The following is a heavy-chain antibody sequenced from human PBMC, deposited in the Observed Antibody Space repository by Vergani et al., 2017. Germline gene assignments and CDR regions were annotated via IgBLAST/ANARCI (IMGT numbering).Heavy chain of an antibody. CDR2: ISSSSSYI. J-gene: IGHJ4*02. D-gene: IGHD3-22*01. CDR1: GFTFISYS. CDR3: ARDAHYYDSGGDY. V-gene: IGHV3-21*01. Sequence: EVQLVESGGGLVKPGGSLRLSCAASGFTFISYSLNWVRQAPGKGLEWVSSISSSSSYIYYADSVKGRFTISRDNAKNSLYLQMNSLRAEDTAVYYCARDAHYYDSGGDYWGQGTLVTVSS.